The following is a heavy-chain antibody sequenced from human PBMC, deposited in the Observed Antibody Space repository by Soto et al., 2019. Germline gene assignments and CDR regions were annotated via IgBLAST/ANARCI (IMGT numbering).Heavy chain of an antibody. CDR3: ARAYVILTGYYEPWFDP. CDR2: IYYSGST. V-gene: IGHV4-59*01. CDR1: GGSISSYY. Sequence: PSETLSLTCTVSGGSISSYYWSWIRQPPGKGLEWIGYIYYSGSTNYNPSLKSRVTISVDTSKNQFSLKLSSVTAADTAVYYCARAYVILTGYYEPWFDPWGQRTRVTVSS. D-gene: IGHD3-9*01. J-gene: IGHJ5*02.